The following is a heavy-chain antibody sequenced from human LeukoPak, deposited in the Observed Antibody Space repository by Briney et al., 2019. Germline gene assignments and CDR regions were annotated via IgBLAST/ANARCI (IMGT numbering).Heavy chain of an antibody. D-gene: IGHD1-26*01. V-gene: IGHV3-30*04. CDR3: ARGEWEPGRGYFDY. CDR1: RFTFRNNV. Sequence: GGSLRLSCAASRFTFRNNVMYWVRQAPGKGLEWAAVISYDGNDKYYTGSVKGRFTMSRDNSKKTVYLQMNSLRAEDTAVYYCARGEWEPGRGYFDYWGQGTLVTVSS. CDR2: ISYDGNDK. J-gene: IGHJ4*02.